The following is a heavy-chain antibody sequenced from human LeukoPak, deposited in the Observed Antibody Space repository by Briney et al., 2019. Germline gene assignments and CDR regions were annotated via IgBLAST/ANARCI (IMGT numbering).Heavy chain of an antibody. V-gene: IGHV1-24*01. D-gene: IGHD3-10*01. J-gene: IGHJ4*02. Sequence: GASVKVSCKVSGYTLTELSMHWVRQAPGKGLEWMGGFDPEDGETIYAQKFQGRVTMTEDTSTDTAYMELSSLRSEDTAVYYCATRLYGSGSYGPDYWGQGTLVTVSS. CDR2: FDPEDGET. CDR1: GYTLTELS. CDR3: ATRLYGSGSYGPDY.